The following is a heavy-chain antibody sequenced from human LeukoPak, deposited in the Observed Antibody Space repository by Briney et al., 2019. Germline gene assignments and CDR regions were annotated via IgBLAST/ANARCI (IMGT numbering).Heavy chain of an antibody. Sequence: SETLSLTCTVSGGSIGSSSYYWGWIRQPPGKGLEWIGSIYYSGSTYYNPSLKSRVTISVDTSKNQFSLKLSSVTAADTAVYYCAVQTEASVLPDPAFDIWGQGTMVTVSS. CDR3: AVQTEASVLPDPAFDI. D-gene: IGHD2-15*01. V-gene: IGHV4-39*01. CDR1: GGSIGSSSYY. CDR2: IYYSGST. J-gene: IGHJ3*02.